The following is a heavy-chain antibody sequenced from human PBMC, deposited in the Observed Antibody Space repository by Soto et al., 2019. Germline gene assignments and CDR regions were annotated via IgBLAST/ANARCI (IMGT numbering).Heavy chain of an antibody. CDR3: ARDKDRQQLGGNYYYIMDV. CDR2: IMPVFPTP. CDR1: GGTFRTSA. V-gene: IGHV1-69*12. J-gene: IGHJ6*01. D-gene: IGHD3-3*02. Sequence: QVQLVQSRAEVKKPGSSVKVSCKTSGGTFRTSAISWVRQAPGQGLEWMGGIMPVFPTPDYAQKFQGRVTITADESTGTAYMELSSLRSEDTAVYYCARDKDRQQLGGNYYYIMDVWGQGTTVTVSS.